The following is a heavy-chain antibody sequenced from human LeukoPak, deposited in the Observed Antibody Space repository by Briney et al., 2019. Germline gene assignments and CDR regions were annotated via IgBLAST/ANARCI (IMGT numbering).Heavy chain of an antibody. V-gene: IGHV3-74*01. Sequence: PGGSLRLSCAASGFTFSNYWMHWVRQAPGKGLAWVSRINSDGSSTSYADSVKGRFTISRDNAKNTLYVQMNSLRAEDTAVYYCAKTSQGSSWYGFWGQGTLVTVSS. CDR1: GFTFSNYW. D-gene: IGHD6-13*01. J-gene: IGHJ5*01. CDR3: AKTSQGSSWYGF. CDR2: INSDGSST.